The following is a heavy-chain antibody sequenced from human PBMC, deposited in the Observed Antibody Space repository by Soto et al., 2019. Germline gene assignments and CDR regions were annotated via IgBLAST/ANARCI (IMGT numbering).Heavy chain of an antibody. CDR1: GFTFSSYA. D-gene: IGHD3-16*02. CDR2: ISGSGGST. Sequence: PGGSLRLSCAASGFTFSSYAMSWVRQAPGKGLEWVSAISGSGGSTYYADSVKGRFTISRDNSKNTLYLQMNSLRAEDTAVYYCAKDSGYDYVWGSYRMAHYDAFDIWGQGTMVTVSS. V-gene: IGHV3-23*01. J-gene: IGHJ3*02. CDR3: AKDSGYDYVWGSYRMAHYDAFDI.